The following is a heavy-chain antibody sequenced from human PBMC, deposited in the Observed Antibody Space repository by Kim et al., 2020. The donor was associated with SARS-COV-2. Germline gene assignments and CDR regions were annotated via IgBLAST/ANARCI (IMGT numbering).Heavy chain of an antibody. CDR3: VTQRASDPLAFHF. CDR1: GASIRNYY. V-gene: IGHV4-59*01. Sequence: SETLSLTCTVSGASIRNYYWTWIRQPPGMGLEWIGYIYYSVTTKYNPSLKSRVTISVDTSKNQFSLKLISVTAADTAVYYCVTQRASDPLAFHF. J-gene: IGHJ2*01. CDR2: IYYSVTT.